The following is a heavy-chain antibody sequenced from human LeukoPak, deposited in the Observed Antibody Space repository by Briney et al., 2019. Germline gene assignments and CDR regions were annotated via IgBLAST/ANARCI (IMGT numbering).Heavy chain of an antibody. V-gene: IGHV4-59*08. Sequence: SETLSLTCTVSGGSISSYYWSWIRQPPGKGLEWIGYIYYSGSTNYNPSLKSRVTISVDTSKNQFSLKLSSVTAADTAVYYCARLGSSIAVAGGYVFDIWGQGTMVTVSS. J-gene: IGHJ3*02. CDR3: ARLGSSIAVAGGYVFDI. CDR1: GGSISSYY. CDR2: IYYSGST. D-gene: IGHD6-19*01.